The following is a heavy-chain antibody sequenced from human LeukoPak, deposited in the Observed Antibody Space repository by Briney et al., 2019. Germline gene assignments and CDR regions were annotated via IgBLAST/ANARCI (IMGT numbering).Heavy chain of an antibody. J-gene: IGHJ5*02. Sequence: GGSLRLSCAASGFTFSAYWMTWVRQAPGKGLEWVANIKQDGSEKYYVDSVKGRFTISRDNAKNSLFLQMNSLRAEDTAVYYCARDRSGPNHWGQGTLVTVSS. CDR1: GFTFSAYW. CDR3: ARDRSGPNH. CDR2: IKQDGSEK. V-gene: IGHV3-7*05.